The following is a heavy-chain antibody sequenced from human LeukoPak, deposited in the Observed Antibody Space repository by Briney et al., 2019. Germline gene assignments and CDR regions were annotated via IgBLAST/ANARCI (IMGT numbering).Heavy chain of an antibody. Sequence: GESLKISCKGSGYSFTSYWIGWVRQMPGKGLEWMGIIYPGDSDTRYSPSFQGQVTISADKSISTAYLQWSSLKASDTAMYYCARRAEGVVGKYNWFDPWGQGTLVTVSS. J-gene: IGHJ5*02. V-gene: IGHV5-51*01. CDR1: GYSFTSYW. CDR3: ARRAEGVVGKYNWFDP. CDR2: IYPGDSDT. D-gene: IGHD2-2*01.